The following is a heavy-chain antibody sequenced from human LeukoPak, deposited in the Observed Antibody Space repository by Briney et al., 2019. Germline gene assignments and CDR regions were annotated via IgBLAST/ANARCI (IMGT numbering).Heavy chain of an antibody. V-gene: IGHV3-30*03. CDR3: VCPWIQLWYLLY. J-gene: IGHJ4*02. D-gene: IGHD5-18*01. CDR1: EFTFSSYA. CDR2: ISYDGSNK. Sequence: GGSLRLSCAASEFTFSSYAMNWVRQAPGKGLEWVAVISYDGSNKYYADSVKGRFTISRDNSKNTLYLQMNSLRAEDTAVYYCVCPWIQLWYLLYWGQGTLVTVSS.